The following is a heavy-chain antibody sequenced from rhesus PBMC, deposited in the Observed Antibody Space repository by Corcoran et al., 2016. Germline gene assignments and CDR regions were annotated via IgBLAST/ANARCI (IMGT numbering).Heavy chain of an antibody. CDR2: ISGSSGST. Sequence: QVQLQESGPGLVKPSETLSLTCAVSGGSVSSSNWWSWIRQPPGKGLEWIGYISGSSGSTYYNPSLKSRVTIATDTAKNQVSLKLSSVTAADTAVYYCAREDPGGIAAAGVDYWGQGVLVTVSS. V-gene: IGHV4-65*01. CDR3: AREDPGGIAAAGVDY. CDR1: GGSVSSSNW. D-gene: IGHD6-43*01. J-gene: IGHJ4*01.